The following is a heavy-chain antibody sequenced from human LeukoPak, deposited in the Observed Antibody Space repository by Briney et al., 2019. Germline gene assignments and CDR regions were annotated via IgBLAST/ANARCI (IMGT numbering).Heavy chain of an antibody. J-gene: IGHJ5*02. Sequence: GASVKVSCKASGYTFTSYGISWVRQAPGQGLEWMGWICAYNWNTNYAQKLQGRVTMTTDTSTSTAYMELRSLRSDETAVYYCARAIFGDRGWFDPWGQGTLVTVSS. CDR1: GYTFTSYG. CDR3: ARAIFGDRGWFDP. D-gene: IGHD3-3*01. V-gene: IGHV1-18*01. CDR2: ICAYNWNT.